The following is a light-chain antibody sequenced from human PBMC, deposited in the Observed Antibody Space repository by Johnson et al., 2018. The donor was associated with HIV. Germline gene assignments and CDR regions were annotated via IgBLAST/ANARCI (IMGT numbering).Light chain of an antibody. CDR1: TSNIGN. CDR2: KDS. J-gene: IGLJ1*01. Sequence: VLTQPPSISAAPGQKVSISCSRNTSNIGNIFVSWYQQKPGQFPVLVIYKDSERPSGIPERFSGSSSGTIVTLTISGVQAEDEADYYCLSADSSPGIFGTGTKVTVL. CDR3: LSADSSPGI. V-gene: IGLV3-16*01.